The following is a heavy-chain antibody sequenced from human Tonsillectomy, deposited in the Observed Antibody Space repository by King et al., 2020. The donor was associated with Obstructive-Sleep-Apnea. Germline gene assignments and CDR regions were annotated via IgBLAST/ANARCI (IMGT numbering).Heavy chain of an antibody. J-gene: IGHJ2*01. CDR2: ISWNSGSI. CDR3: ARDYGYGSYNFWYFDL. Sequence: VQLVESGGGLVQPGRSLRLSCAASGFTFDDYAIHWVRQAPGKGLEWVSGISWNSGSIGYADSVKGRFTISRDNAKNSLYLQMNSLRAVDTALYYCARDYGYGSYNFWYFDLWGRGTLVTVSS. V-gene: IGHV3-9*01. CDR1: GFTFDDYA. D-gene: IGHD3-10*01.